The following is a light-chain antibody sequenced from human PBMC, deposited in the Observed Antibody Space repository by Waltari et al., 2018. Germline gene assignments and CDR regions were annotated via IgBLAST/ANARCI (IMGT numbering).Light chain of an antibody. J-gene: IGKJ3*01. Sequence: DIVMTQSPDSLAVSLGERATINCKSSQSVLYSSNNMNYLAWYQQKPGQPPKLLIYWASTRESGVSDRFSGSGSGTDFTLTISSLQAEDVAVYYCQLYYSTPFTFGPGTKVDIK. CDR3: QLYYSTPFT. CDR1: QSVLYSSNNMNY. V-gene: IGKV4-1*01. CDR2: WAS.